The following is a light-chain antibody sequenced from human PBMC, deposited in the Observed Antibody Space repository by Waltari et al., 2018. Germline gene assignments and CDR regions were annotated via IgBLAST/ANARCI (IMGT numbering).Light chain of an antibody. CDR2: AAS. J-gene: IGKJ2*01. CDR1: QSISSY. V-gene: IGKV1-39*01. CDR3: QQSYSTPYT. Sequence: DIQLSQSPSSLSASVGDSVPLTCRASQSISSYLNWYQQKPGKAPRLLIYAASSLQSGVPSRFSGSGSGTDFTLTISSLQPEDVATYYCQQSYSTPYTFGQGTKLEIK.